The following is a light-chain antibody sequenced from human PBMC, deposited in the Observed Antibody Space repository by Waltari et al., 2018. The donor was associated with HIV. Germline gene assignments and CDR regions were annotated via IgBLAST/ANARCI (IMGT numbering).Light chain of an antibody. CDR3: QQYSEWPLT. J-gene: IGKJ3*01. CDR1: QNVSSH. CDR2: EAS. Sequence: ESLMAQSPDTLSLSPGERATISCRASQNVSSHLAWYQQRPGQTPRLLMYEASTRATDVPVRFSGSGSGSEFYLTISSLQSEDIGVYFCQQYSEWPLTFGPGTRLNIK. V-gene: IGKV3-15*01.